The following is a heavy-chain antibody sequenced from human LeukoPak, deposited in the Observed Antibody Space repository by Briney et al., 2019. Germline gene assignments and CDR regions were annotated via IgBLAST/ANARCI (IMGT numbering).Heavy chain of an antibody. CDR3: ARAATPGRGTYYFDY. CDR2: FYYSGTT. D-gene: IGHD1-7*01. J-gene: IGHJ4*02. V-gene: IGHV4-39*07. CDR1: GGSISTSTYY. Sequence: SETLSLTCTVSGGSISTSTYYWGWIRQPPGKGLEWIGSFYYSGTTYYNPSLKSRVTISVDTSKNQFSLKLSSVTAADTAVYYCARAATPGRGTYYFDYWGQGTLVTVSS.